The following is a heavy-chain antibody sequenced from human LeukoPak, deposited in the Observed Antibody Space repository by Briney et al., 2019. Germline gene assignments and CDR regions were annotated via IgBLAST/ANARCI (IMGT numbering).Heavy chain of an antibody. J-gene: IGHJ4*02. Sequence: GGSLRLSCSASGFTVRSNYMSWVRQAPGQGLEWVSAISGSGGSTYYADSVKGRFTISRDNSKNTLYLQMNSLRAEDTAVYYCAKESGAGVMYYFDYWGQGTLVTVSS. CDR2: ISGSGGST. D-gene: IGHD3-16*01. CDR1: GFTVRSNY. CDR3: AKESGAGVMYYFDY. V-gene: IGHV3-23*01.